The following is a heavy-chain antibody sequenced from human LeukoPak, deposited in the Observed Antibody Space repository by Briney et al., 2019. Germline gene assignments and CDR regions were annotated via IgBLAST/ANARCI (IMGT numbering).Heavy chain of an antibody. CDR1: GFTFSSYG. V-gene: IGHV3-30*03. J-gene: IGHJ4*02. CDR3: ARDPGVGKRSFDY. Sequence: HAGRSLRLSCAASGFTFSSYGMHWVRQAPGKGLEWVAVISYDGSNKYYADSVKGRFTISRDNSKNTLYLQMNSLRAEDTAVYYCARDPGVGKRSFDYWGQGTLVTVSS. D-gene: IGHD7-27*01. CDR2: ISYDGSNK.